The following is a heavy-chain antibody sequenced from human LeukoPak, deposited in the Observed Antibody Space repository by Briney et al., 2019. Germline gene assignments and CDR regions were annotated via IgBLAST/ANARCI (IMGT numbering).Heavy chain of an antibody. V-gene: IGHV3-33*01. CDR3: AREIFGSGSYPDF. CDR1: EFAFYTYP. D-gene: IGHD3-10*01. Sequence: SLSLSCAVSEFAFYTYPVPRVRLARAQGRDWVGLIWHDVSHKIYSNSVSGQFTISIDNSKNTVSLHLNNLRAEDTAVYYCAREIFGSGSYPDFWGQGTPVTVSS. J-gene: IGHJ4*02. CDR2: IWHDVSHK.